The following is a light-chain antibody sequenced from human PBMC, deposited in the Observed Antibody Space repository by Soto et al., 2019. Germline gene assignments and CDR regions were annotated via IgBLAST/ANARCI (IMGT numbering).Light chain of an antibody. Sequence: QSALTQPPSASVSTGQSVAISCTGTSSDVGGYNYVSWYQHHPGKAPKLMIYEVNKRPSGVPDRFSGSKSGNTSSLTVSGLQAEDEADDYCSSYAGSSNVFGTGTKLTVL. CDR1: SSDVGGYNY. CDR3: SSYAGSSNV. CDR2: EVN. J-gene: IGLJ1*01. V-gene: IGLV2-8*01.